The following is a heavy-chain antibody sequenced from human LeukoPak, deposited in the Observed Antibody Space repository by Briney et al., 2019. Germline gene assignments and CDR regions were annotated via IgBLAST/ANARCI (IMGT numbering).Heavy chain of an antibody. CDR3: ARYVGTSGWYTFDY. D-gene: IGHD6-19*01. J-gene: IGHJ4*02. CDR2: SYYRSKWYS. V-gene: IGHV6-1*01. CDR1: GDSVPSNHGA. Sequence: SQTLSLTCAISGDSVPSNHGAWSWIRQSPSRGLEWLGRSYYRSKWYSDYAGSVQGRINISPDTSKRQYSLQLYSVTPEDAAVYDCARYVGTSGWYTFDYWGQVTLVTVSS.